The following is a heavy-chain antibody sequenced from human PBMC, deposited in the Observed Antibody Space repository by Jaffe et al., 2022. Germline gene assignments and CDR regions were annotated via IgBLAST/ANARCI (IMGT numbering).Heavy chain of an antibody. V-gene: IGHV3-64*01. CDR1: GFTFSSYA. D-gene: IGHD4-17*01. J-gene: IGHJ4*02. Sequence: EVQLVESGGGLVQPGGSLRLSCAASGFTFSSYAMHWVRQAPGKGLEYVSAISSNGGSTYYANSVKGRFTISRDNSKNTLYLQMGSLRAEDMAVYYCARGGPSTVVTRFRVDYWGQGTLVTVSS. CDR3: ARGGPSTVVTRFRVDY. CDR2: ISSNGGST.